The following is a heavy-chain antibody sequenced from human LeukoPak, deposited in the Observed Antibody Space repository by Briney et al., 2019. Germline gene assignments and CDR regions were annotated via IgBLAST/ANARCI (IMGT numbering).Heavy chain of an antibody. J-gene: IGHJ4*02. CDR3: ARNYYDSSGYYYHDY. CDR2: IWYDGSNK. V-gene: IGHV3-33*08. Sequence: GGSLRLSCAAFGFTFRHYPMHWVRQAPGKGLEWVAVIWYDGSNKYYADSVKGRFTISRDNSKNTLYLQMNSLRAEDTAVYYCARNYYDSSGYYYHDYWGQGTLVTVSS. CDR1: GFTFRHYP. D-gene: IGHD3-22*01.